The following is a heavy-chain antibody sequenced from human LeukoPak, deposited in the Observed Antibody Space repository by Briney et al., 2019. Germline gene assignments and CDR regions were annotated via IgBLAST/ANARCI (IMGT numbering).Heavy chain of an antibody. CDR2: ISDDGSRQ. CDR1: GFTFSNYA. V-gene: IGHV3-30-3*01. J-gene: IGHJ6*02. Sequence: GGSLRLSCAATGFTFSNYAIHWGRQAPGKGLEWVAFISDDGSRQHYADSVKGRLTTSRDNSKNTLNLQMNSLRAEDTAVYYCARDCVAWDGYGPYYYYYGMDVWGQGTTVTVSS. D-gene: IGHD5-24*01. CDR3: ARDCVAWDGYGPYYYYYGMDV.